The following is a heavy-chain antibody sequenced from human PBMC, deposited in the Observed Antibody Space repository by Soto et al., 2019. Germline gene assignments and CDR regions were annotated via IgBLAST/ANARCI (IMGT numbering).Heavy chain of an antibody. J-gene: IGHJ4*02. CDR3: AHSNWRDPIYD. V-gene: IGHV2-5*02. D-gene: IGHD1-1*01. CDR1: GFSLSTGAVG. Sequence: QITLKESGPTLVKPTQTLTLTCTFSGFSLSTGAVGVGWIRQPPGKALEWLALIYWDDDKHYSPSLKSRLTITKDPSKNPVVLTMTNMDPVDTATYYCAHSNWRDPIYDWGQGTLVTVSS. CDR2: IYWDDDK.